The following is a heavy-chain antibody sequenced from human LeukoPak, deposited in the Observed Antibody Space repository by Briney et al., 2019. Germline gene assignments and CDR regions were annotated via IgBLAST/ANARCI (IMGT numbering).Heavy chain of an antibody. CDR2: IYHSGST. V-gene: IGHV4-38-2*01. D-gene: IGHD2-2*01. Sequence: SETLSLTCAVSGYSISSGYYWGWIRQPPGKGLEWIGSIYHSGSTYYNPSLKSRVTISVDTSKNQFSLKLSSVTAADTAVYYCARALSSSSWFDPWGQGTLVTVSS. CDR3: ARALSSSSWFDP. J-gene: IGHJ5*02. CDR1: GYSISSGYY.